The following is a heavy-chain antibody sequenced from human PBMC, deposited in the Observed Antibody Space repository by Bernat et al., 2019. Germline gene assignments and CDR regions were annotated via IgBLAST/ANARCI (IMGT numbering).Heavy chain of an antibody. CDR1: GYTFTSYG. CDR3: ARGTAYYYGSGSYGNWFDP. V-gene: IGHV1-18*01. CDR2: ISAYNGNT. Sequence: QVQLVQSGAEVKKPGASVKVSCKASGYTFTSYGISWVRQTPGQGLEWMGWISAYNGNTNYAQKLQGRVTMTTDTSTSTAYMELRSLRSDDTAVYYCARGTAYYYGSGSYGNWFDPWGQGTLVTVSS. J-gene: IGHJ5*02. D-gene: IGHD3-10*01.